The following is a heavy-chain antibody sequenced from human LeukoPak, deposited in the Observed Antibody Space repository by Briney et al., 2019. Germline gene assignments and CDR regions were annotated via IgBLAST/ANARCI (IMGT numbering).Heavy chain of an antibody. CDR3: TRWEMDTAMVFDY. V-gene: IGHV3-73*01. J-gene: IGHJ4*02. Sequence: GGSLRLSCAASGFTFSGSAMHWVRQASGKGLEWVGRIRSKANSYATVYAASVKGRFTISRDDSKNTAYLQMNSLKTEDTAVYYCTRWEMDTAMVFDYWGQGTLVTVSS. D-gene: IGHD5-18*01. CDR1: GFTFSGSA. CDR2: IRSKANSYAT.